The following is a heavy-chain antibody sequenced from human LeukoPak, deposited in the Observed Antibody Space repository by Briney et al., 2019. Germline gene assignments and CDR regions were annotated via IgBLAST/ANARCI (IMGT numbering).Heavy chain of an antibody. Sequence: SSETLSLTCIVSGGSISNYYWSWIRQPPGKGLEWIGYIYYSGSTNYNPSLKSRVTISVDTSKNQFSLKLSSVTAADTAVYYCARVGSSTGVLDYWGQGTLVTVSS. V-gene: IGHV4-59*01. J-gene: IGHJ4*02. CDR2: IYYSGST. D-gene: IGHD3-10*01. CDR1: GGSISNYY. CDR3: ARVGSSTGVLDY.